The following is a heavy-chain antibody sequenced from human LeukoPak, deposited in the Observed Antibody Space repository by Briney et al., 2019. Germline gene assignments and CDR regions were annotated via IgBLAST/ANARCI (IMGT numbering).Heavy chain of an antibody. V-gene: IGHV4-39*02. CDR3: ASGYCSSTSCYTPLHY. CDR1: GGSISSSSYY. CDR2: IYYSGST. Sequence: TSETLSLTCTVSGGSISSSSYYWGWIRQPPGKGLEWIGSIYYSGSTYYNPSLKSRVTISVDTSKNHFSLKLNSVTAADTAVYYCASGYCSSTSCYTPLHYWGQGTLVTVSS. D-gene: IGHD2-2*02. J-gene: IGHJ4*02.